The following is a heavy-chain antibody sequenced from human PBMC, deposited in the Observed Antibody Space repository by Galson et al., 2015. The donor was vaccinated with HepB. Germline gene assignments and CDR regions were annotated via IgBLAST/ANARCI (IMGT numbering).Heavy chain of an antibody. CDR3: ARDLGLVEMATTSYGMDV. CDR1: GFTFSSYS. CDR2: ISSSSSTI. J-gene: IGHJ6*02. V-gene: IGHV3-48*01. D-gene: IGHD5-24*01. Sequence: SLRLSCAASGFTFSSYSMNWVRQAPGKGLEWVSYISSSSSTIYYADSVKGRFTISRDNAKNSLYLQMNSLRAEDTAVYYCARDLGLVEMATTSYGMDVWGQGATVTVSS.